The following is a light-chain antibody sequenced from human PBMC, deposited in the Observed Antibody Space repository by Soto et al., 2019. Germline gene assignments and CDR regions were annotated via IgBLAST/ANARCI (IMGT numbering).Light chain of an antibody. V-gene: IGKV1-9*01. J-gene: IGKJ5*01. CDR3: QQHKSYPIT. Sequence: DIQLTQSPSFLSASVGDRVTITFRASQDINTYLAWYQQKPGKAPKLLIFAASTLQNGVPSRFSGSGSGTEFTVTITSLQPEDFATYYCQQHKSYPITFGQGTRLEIK. CDR2: AAS. CDR1: QDINTY.